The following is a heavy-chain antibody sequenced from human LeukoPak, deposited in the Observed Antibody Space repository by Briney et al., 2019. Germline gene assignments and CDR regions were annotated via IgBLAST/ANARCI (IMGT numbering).Heavy chain of an antibody. D-gene: IGHD3-10*01. CDR3: ARGNYYGQDY. CDR2: VKQDGSEK. CDR1: GFTFSSYW. Sequence: GGSLRLSCAASGFTFSSYWMNWVRQAPGKGLEWVANVKQDGSEKYYVDSVKGRFTISRDNAKNSLFLQMNSLRADDTAVYYCARGNYYGQDYWGQGTLVTVSS. V-gene: IGHV3-7*01. J-gene: IGHJ4*02.